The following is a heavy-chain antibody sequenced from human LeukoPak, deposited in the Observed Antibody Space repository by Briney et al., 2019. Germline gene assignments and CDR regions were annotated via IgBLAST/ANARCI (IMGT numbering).Heavy chain of an antibody. V-gene: IGHV3-23*01. J-gene: IGHJ4*02. Sequence: GGSLRLSCAASGFTFSNYAMSWVRQAPGKGLEWISGISPSGGGTYYADFVKGRFTISRDDSKNTLYMQMNSLRAEDTAVYYCAKARSRYSSGWYSFDYWGQGTLVTVSS. CDR3: AKARSRYSSGWYSFDY. D-gene: IGHD6-19*01. CDR2: ISPSGGGT. CDR1: GFTFSNYA.